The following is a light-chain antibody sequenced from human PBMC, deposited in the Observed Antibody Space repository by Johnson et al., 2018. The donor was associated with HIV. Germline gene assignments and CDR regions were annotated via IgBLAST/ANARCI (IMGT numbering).Light chain of an antibody. CDR3: GAWDGSLSVYV. CDR1: SSNIENYF. J-gene: IGLJ1*01. CDR2: EDY. Sequence: QSVLTQPPSVSAAPGQRVNISCSGHSSNIENYFVSWYQQLPGAAPRLLIYEDYKRPSGIPDRFSGSKSGASATLGITGLQTGDEADYYCGAWDGSLSVYVVGTGTKVTVL. V-gene: IGLV1-51*02.